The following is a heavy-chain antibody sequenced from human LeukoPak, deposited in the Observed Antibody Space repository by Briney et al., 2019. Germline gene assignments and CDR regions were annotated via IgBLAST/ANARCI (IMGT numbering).Heavy chain of an antibody. CDR2: ISRSSSYI. CDR3: ARDRTGIAARYFDY. V-gene: IGHV3-21*01. CDR1: GFTFSSYS. D-gene: IGHD6-6*01. Sequence: GGSLRLSCAASGFTFSSYSMNWVRQAPGKGLEWVSSISRSSSYIYYADSVKGRFTISRDNAKNSLYLQMNSLRAEDTAVYYCARDRTGIAARYFDYWGQGTLVTVSS. J-gene: IGHJ4*02.